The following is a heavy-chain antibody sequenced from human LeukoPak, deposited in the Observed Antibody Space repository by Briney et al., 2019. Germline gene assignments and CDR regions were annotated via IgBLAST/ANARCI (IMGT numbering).Heavy chain of an antibody. CDR3: ARDDSIAAAGTIDY. CDR1: GFTFSSYW. V-gene: IGHV3-7*01. D-gene: IGHD6-13*01. Sequence: PGGSLRLSCAASGFTFSSYWMSWVRQAPGKGLEWVANIKQDGSEKYYVDSVKGRFTISRDNAKNSLYLQMNSLRAEDTAVYYCARDDSIAAAGTIDYWGQGTLVTVSS. CDR2: IKQDGSEK. J-gene: IGHJ4*02.